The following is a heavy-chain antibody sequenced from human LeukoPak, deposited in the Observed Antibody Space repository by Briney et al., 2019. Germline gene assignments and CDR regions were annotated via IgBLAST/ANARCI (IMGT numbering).Heavy chain of an antibody. CDR1: GYTLTELS. J-gene: IGHJ5*02. V-gene: IGHV1-24*01. CDR2: FDPEDGET. D-gene: IGHD3-10*01. Sequence: ASVKVSCKVSGYTLTELSMHWMRQAPGKGLEWMGGFDPEDGETIYAQKFQGRVTMTEDTSTDTAYMELSSLRSEDTAVYYCATKVLLWFGEMADHNWFDPWGQGTLVTVSS. CDR3: ATKVLLWFGEMADHNWFDP.